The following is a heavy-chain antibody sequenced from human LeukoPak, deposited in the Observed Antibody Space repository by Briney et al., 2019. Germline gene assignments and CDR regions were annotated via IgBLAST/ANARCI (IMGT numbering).Heavy chain of an antibody. J-gene: IGHJ5*02. V-gene: IGHV4-30-2*01. CDR1: GGSISSGGYY. CDR3: ARDRMGFTVTTGNWFDP. CDR2: IYHSGST. D-gene: IGHD4-17*01. Sequence: SSQTLSPTCTVSGGSISSGGYYWSWIRQPPGKGLEWIGYIYHSGSTYYNPSLKSRVTISVDRSKNQFSLKLSSVTAADTAVYYCARDRMGFTVTTGNWFDPWGQGTLVTVSS.